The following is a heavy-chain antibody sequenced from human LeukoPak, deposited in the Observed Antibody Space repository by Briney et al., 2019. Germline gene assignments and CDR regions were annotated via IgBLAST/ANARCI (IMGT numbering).Heavy chain of an antibody. V-gene: IGHV4-61*08. D-gene: IGHD6-13*01. CDR1: GGSISSGGYS. CDR2: IYYSGST. Sequence: SETLSLTCAVSGGSISSGGYSWSWIRQPPGKGLEWIGYIYYSGSTSYNPSLKSRVTISVDTSKNQFSLKLSSVTAADMAVYYCARGSSSWQTYYYYGMDVWGQGTTVTVSS. CDR3: ARGSSSWQTYYYYGMDV. J-gene: IGHJ6*02.